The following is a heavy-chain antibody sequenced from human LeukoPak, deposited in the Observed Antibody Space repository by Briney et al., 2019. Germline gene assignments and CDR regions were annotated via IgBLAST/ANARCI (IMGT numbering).Heavy chain of an antibody. J-gene: IGHJ4*02. CDR2: INSDGSRT. V-gene: IGHV3-74*01. CDR3: ARWSMATNGYYFDY. CDR1: GFTFSSYW. Sequence: GGSLRLSCEASGFTFSSYWMHWVRQAPGKGLVWVSRINSDGSRTTYADSVKGRFTFSRDNAKNSLYLQMDSLRAEDTAVYYCARWSMATNGYYFDYWGQGTLVTVSS. D-gene: IGHD5-24*01.